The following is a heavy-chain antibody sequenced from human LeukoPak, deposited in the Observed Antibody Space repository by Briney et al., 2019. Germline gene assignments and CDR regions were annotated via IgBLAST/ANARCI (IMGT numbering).Heavy chain of an antibody. CDR1: GFTFSSNA. CDR3: AKGPKQLVLVRGYCFYD. D-gene: IGHD6-13*01. Sequence: GGPLRLSCEASGFTFSSNAMSWVRQAPGKVLEWVPVIGSDVRTHYADSVKGRFTISSDNSKNTLYLQMNSLKIEDTAVFYCAKGPKQLVLVRGYCFYDWGEGTLDTVSS. J-gene: IGHJ4*02. V-gene: IGHV3-23*01. CDR2: IGSDVRT.